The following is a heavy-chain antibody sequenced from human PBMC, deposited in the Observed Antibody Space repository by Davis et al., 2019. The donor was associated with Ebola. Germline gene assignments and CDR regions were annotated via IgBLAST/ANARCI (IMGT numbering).Heavy chain of an antibody. CDR3: ARSYGAAPFDY. D-gene: IGHD4/OR15-4a*01. J-gene: IGHJ4*02. CDR2: IYYSGGT. CDR1: GGSISPYY. V-gene: IGHV4-59*08. Sequence: MPSETLSLTCTVSGGSISPYYWSWIRQPPEKGLEWIGYIYYSGGTKYNLSLKGRVAISVDTSKNQFSLKLSSVTAADTAVYYCARSYGAAPFDYWGQGTLVTVSS.